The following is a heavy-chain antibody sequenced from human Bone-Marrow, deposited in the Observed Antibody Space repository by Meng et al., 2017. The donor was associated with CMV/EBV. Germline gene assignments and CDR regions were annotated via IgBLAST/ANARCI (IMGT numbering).Heavy chain of an antibody. D-gene: IGHD7-27*01. CDR2: ISYDGSNK. J-gene: IGHJ4*02. V-gene: IGHV3-30-3*01. Sequence: GGSLRLSCAASGFDFNTYAMHWVRQPPGKGLEWMTVISYDGSNKFYADSVKGRFTISRDNSKNTLYLEMNSLRPEDTAVYYCARQDGLRLGGPFFDCWGQGALVTASS. CDR1: GFDFNTYA. CDR3: ARQDGLRLGGPFFDC.